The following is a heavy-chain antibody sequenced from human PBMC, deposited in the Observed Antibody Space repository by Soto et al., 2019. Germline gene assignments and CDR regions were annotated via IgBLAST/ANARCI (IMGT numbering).Heavy chain of an antibody. D-gene: IGHD6-19*01. CDR2: ITAGGAT. CDR3: AKSGLAQWLGAFDS. CDR1: GFMFNNYA. Sequence: EVHLLESGGNLVQPGGSLRLSCAASGFMFNNYAMTWVRQAPGKELEWVSTITAGGATYYAESVKGRCTISRDNSESTLHLQVSSLRAEDTAFYYCAKSGLAQWLGAFDSWGQGTLVTVSS. V-gene: IGHV3-23*01. J-gene: IGHJ4*02.